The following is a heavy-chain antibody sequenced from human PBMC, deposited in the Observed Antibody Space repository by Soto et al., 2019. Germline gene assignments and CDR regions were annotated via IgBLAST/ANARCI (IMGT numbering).Heavy chain of an antibody. J-gene: IGHJ4*02. CDR2: IYYSGST. Sequence: SETLSLTCTVSGGSISSGGYYWSWIRQHPGKGLEWIGYIYYSGSTYYNPSLKSRVIISVDTSKIQFSLKLSSVTAADTAVYYCARHRNWLQSPTYLDLWGPGTLVTVSS. V-gene: IGHV4-31*03. CDR3: ARHRNWLQSPTYLDL. D-gene: IGHD5-12*01. CDR1: GGSISSGGYY.